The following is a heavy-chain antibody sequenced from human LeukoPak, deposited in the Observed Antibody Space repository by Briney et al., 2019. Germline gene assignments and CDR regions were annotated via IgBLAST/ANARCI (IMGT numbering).Heavy chain of an antibody. J-gene: IGHJ5*02. CDR3: ARGGIVVVVAATPNWFDP. Sequence: PSETLSLTCAVYGGSFSGYYWSWIRQPPGKGLERIGEINHSGSTNYNPSLKSRVTISVDTSKNQFSLKLSSVTAADTAVYYCARGGIVVVVAATPNWFDPWGQGTLVTVSS. V-gene: IGHV4-34*01. CDR1: GGSFSGYY. D-gene: IGHD2-15*01. CDR2: INHSGST.